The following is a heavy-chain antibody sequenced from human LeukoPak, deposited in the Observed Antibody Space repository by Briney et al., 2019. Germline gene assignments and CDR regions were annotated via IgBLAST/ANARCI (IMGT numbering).Heavy chain of an antibody. CDR1: GFTLSSYA. CDR2: ISGSGGST. V-gene: IGHV3-23*01. CDR3: AKDPVEVDY. J-gene: IGHJ4*02. Sequence: GGSLRLSCTASGFTLSSYAMSWVHQAPGKGLEWVSAISGSGGSTYYADSVKGRFTISRDNSKNTLYLQMNSLRAEDTAVYYCAKDPVEVDYWGQGTLVTVSS.